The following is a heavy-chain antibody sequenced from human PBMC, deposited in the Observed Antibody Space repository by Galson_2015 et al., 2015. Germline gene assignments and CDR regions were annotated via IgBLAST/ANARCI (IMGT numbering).Heavy chain of an antibody. CDR1: GGTFSSYA. V-gene: IGHV1-69*06. Sequence: SVKVSCKASGGTFSSYAISWVRQAPGRGLEWMGGIIPIFGTANYAQKFQGRVTITADKSTSTAYMELSSLRSEDTAVYYCARVDGRGQIFGVVIGTFDIWGQGTMVTVSS. CDR2: IIPIFGTA. D-gene: IGHD3-3*01. J-gene: IGHJ3*02. CDR3: ARVDGRGQIFGVVIGTFDI.